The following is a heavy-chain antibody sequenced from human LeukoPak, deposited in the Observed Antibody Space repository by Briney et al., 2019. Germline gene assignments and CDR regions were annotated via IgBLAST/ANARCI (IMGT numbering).Heavy chain of an antibody. V-gene: IGHV3-66*02. J-gene: IGHJ5*02. CDR2: IYADGTT. CDR3: ARDRAGAQNWLALDP. D-gene: IGHD1-1*01. CDR1: GFTVSNDY. Sequence: PGGSLRLSCAASGFTVSNDYMAWVRQDPGKGLEWVSLIYADGTTFYTDSVKGRFTMSRDNFKNTLYLQMNSLRPEDTALYYCARDRAGAQNWLALDPWGQGTLVTVSS.